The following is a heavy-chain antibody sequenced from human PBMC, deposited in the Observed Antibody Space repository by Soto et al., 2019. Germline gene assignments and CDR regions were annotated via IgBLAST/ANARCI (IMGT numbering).Heavy chain of an antibody. D-gene: IGHD5-12*01. V-gene: IGHV3-49*03. CDR3: TRDPGGYDSGWFDP. CDR1: GFTFGDYA. CDR2: IRSKAYGGTT. Sequence: GGSLRLSCTASGFTFGDYAMSWFRQAPGKGLEWVGFIRSKAYGGTTEYAASVKGRFTISRDDSKSIAYLQMNSLKTEDTAVYYCTRDPGGYDSGWFDPWGQGTLVTVSS. J-gene: IGHJ5*02.